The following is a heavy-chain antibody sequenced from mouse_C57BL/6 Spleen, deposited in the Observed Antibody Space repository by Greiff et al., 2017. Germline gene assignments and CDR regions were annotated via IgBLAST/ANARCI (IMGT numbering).Heavy chain of an antibody. J-gene: IGHJ2*01. CDR2: IYPGSGST. Sequence: QVQLQQPGAELVKPGASVKMSCKASGYTFTSSWITWVKQRPGQGLEWIGDIYPGSGSTNYNAKFQGKATLTVDTSSSTAYMQLSRLTSEDSAVYYYARDLGLLPLGYWGQGTTLTVSS. D-gene: IGHD2-3*01. V-gene: IGHV1-55*01. CDR3: ARDLGLLPLGY. CDR1: GYTFTSSW.